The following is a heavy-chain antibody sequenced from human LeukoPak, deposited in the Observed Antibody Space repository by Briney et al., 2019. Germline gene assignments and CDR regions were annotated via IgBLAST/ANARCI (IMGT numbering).Heavy chain of an antibody. Sequence: GGSLRLSCATSGFTFSLYWMNWVRQAPGKGLEWVANIREDGSKKYYVESVKGRFTISRDNAKNSVFLQMNTLRADDTAIYYCARATRDDFGDVHDAFDVWGQGTMVAVSS. CDR2: IREDGSKK. J-gene: IGHJ3*01. V-gene: IGHV3-7*01. D-gene: IGHD4-17*01. CDR1: GFTFSLYW. CDR3: ARATRDDFGDVHDAFDV.